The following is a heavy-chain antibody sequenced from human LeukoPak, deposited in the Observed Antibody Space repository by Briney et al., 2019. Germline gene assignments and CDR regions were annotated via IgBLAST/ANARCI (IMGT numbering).Heavy chain of an antibody. CDR1: GGSINNYY. CDR2: IYIRGST. CDR3: ARGRYCSADICSGGDALDI. D-gene: IGHD2-15*01. Sequence: PSETLSLTCTVSGGSINNYYWSWIRQPAGKGLEWIGRIYIRGSTNYNPSLKSRVTMSVDTSKNQFSLKLSSVTAADTAVYYCARGRYCSADICSGGDALDIWGQGTMVSVSS. V-gene: IGHV4-4*07. J-gene: IGHJ3*02.